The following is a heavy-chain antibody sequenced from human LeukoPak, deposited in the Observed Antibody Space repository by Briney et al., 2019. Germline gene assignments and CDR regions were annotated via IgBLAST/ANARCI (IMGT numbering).Heavy chain of an antibody. CDR2: IKEDESEK. J-gene: IGHJ6*02. CDR1: GFTFNNFA. CDR3: ARVRTLWTYYGMDV. D-gene: IGHD3/OR15-3a*01. Sequence: GGSPRLSCAASGFTFNNFAMAWVREAPGKGLEWVANIKEDESEKYYVDSVKGRFTISRDNAKNSLYLQMNSLRAEDTAMYYCARVRTLWTYYGMDVWGQGTTVTVSS. V-gene: IGHV3-7*01.